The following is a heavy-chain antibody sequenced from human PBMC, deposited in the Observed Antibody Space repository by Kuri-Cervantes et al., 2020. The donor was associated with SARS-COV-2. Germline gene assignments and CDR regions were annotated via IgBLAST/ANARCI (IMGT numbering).Heavy chain of an antibody. J-gene: IGHJ5*02. CDR3: AEASSGWYIVGWFDP. CDR1: GFTFSSYA. CDR2: ISGSGGST. V-gene: IGHV3-23*01. D-gene: IGHD6-19*01. Sequence: ETLSLTCAASGFTFSSYAMSWVRQAPGEGLEWVSAISGSGGSTYYADSVKGRFTISRDDSKNTLYLQMNSLRAEDTAVYYCAEASSGWYIVGWFDPWGQGTLVTVSS.